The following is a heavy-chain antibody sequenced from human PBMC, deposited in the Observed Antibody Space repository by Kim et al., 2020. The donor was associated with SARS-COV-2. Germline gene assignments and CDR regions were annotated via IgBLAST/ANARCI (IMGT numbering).Heavy chain of an antibody. CDR2: INHSGST. D-gene: IGHD3-10*01. CDR3: ARGRILLWFRERFSNWFDP. V-gene: IGHV4-34*01. CDR1: GGSFSGYY. J-gene: IGHJ5*02. Sequence: SETLSLTCAVYGGSFSGYYWSWIRQPPGKGLEWIGEINHSGSTNYNPSLKSRVTISVDTSKNQFSLKLSSVTAADTAVYYCARGRILLWFRERFSNWFDP.